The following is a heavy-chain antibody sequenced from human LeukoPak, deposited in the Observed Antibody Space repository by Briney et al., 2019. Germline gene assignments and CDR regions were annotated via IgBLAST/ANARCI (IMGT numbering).Heavy chain of an antibody. Sequence: ASVKVSCKASGYTFTSYGISWVRQAPGQGLEWMGWMNPNSGNTGYAQKFQGRVTMTRNTSISTAYMELSSLRSEDTAVYYCARGAYYYDSSGHSTDAYWGQGTLVTVSS. CDR1: GYTFTSYG. J-gene: IGHJ4*02. CDR3: ARGAYYYDSSGHSTDAY. D-gene: IGHD3-22*01. CDR2: MNPNSGNT. V-gene: IGHV1-8*02.